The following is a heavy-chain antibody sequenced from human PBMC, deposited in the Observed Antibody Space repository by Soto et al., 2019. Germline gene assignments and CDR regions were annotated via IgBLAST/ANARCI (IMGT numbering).Heavy chain of an antibody. D-gene: IGHD6-13*01. V-gene: IGHV3-23*01. CDR3: VTWYSSSWYAPAYDY. CDR1: GFTFSSHA. CDR2: ISGSGGST. J-gene: IGHJ4*02. Sequence: PGGSLRLSCAASGFTFSSHAVSWVRQAPGKGLEWVSAISGSGGSTYYADSVKGRFTISRDNSKNTLYLQMNSLRAEDTAVYYCVTWYSSSWYAPAYDYWGQGTLVTVSS.